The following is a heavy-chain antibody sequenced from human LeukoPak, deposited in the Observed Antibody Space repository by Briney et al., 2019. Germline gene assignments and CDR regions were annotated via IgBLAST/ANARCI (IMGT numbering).Heavy chain of an antibody. CDR1: GYTFTSYY. Sequence: ASVKVSCKASGYTFTSYYMHWVRQAPGQGLEWMGIINPSGGSTSYAQKFQGRVTMTRDTSTSTVYMELSSLRSEDTAVYYCASFIAVAGTISRDAFDICRQGTMVTVSS. CDR2: INPSGGST. D-gene: IGHD6-19*01. CDR3: ASFIAVAGTISRDAFDI. J-gene: IGHJ3*02. V-gene: IGHV1-46*01.